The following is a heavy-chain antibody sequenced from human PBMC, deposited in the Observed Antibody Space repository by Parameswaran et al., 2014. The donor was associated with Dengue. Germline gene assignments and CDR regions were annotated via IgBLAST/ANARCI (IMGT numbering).Heavy chain of an antibody. CDR3: ARVGYFFEVVPAANDGMDV. J-gene: IGHJ6*02. D-gene: IGHD2-2*01. Sequence: WVRQAPGQGLEWMGWISADNGNTNHAQKLQGRLTMTADTSTTTAYMELRSLRSDDTAVYYCARVGYFFEVVPAANDGMDVWGQGTTVTVSS. CDR2: ISADNGNT. V-gene: IGHV1-18*01.